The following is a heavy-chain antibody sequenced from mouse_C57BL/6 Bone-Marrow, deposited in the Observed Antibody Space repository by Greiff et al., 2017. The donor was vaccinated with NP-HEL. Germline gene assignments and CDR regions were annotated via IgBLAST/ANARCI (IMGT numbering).Heavy chain of an antibody. Sequence: QVQLQQSGAELVRPGSSVPFSLHNSYFAFMASAMHWVKQRPGHGLEWIGSFTMYSDATQYSENFKGKATLTVNTSSSTAYMELSSLTSEDSAVYYCAGSYYGSGYPFAYWGQGTLVTVSA. CDR1: YFAFMASA. CDR2: FTMYSDAT. CDR3: AGSYYGSGYPFAY. J-gene: IGHJ3*01. V-gene: IGHV1-49*01. D-gene: IGHD1-1*01.